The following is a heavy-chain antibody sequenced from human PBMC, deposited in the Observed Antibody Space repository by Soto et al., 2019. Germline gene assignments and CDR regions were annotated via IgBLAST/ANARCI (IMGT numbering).Heavy chain of an antibody. CDR2: ISAYNGNT. CDR1: GYTFTSYG. V-gene: IGHV1-18*01. D-gene: IGHD4-17*01. Sequence: ASVKVSCKASGYTFTSYGISWVRQAPGQGLEWMGWISAYNGNTNYAQKPQRRVTMTTDTSTSTAYMELRSLRSDDTAVYYCARVTGGYGDYRDYYYGMDVWGQGTTVTVSS. J-gene: IGHJ6*02. CDR3: ARVTGGYGDYRDYYYGMDV.